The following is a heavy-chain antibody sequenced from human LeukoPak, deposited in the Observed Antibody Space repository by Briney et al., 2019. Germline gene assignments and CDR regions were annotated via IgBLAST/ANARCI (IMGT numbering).Heavy chain of an antibody. CDR2: ISHSGSI. V-gene: IGHV4-59*01. D-gene: IGHD5-24*01. Sequence: SETLSLTCTVSGGXISVYYCSWVRQPPGKGREWIGCISHSGSINYNPSLQSRVTISIDTSNNQFSLNVRSATAADTAVYYCARSRDAYLLDYWGQGTLVTVSS. CDR1: GGXISVYY. J-gene: IGHJ4*02. CDR3: ARSRDAYLLDY.